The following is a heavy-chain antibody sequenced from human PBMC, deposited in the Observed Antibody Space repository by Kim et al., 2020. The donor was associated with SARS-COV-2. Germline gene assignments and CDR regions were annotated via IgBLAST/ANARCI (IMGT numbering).Heavy chain of an antibody. D-gene: IGHD1-26*01. CDR2: INHSGST. V-gene: IGHV4-34*01. Sequence: SETLSLTCAVYGGSFSGYYWSWIRQPPGKGLEWIGEINHSGSTNYNPSLKSRVTISVDTSKNQFSLKLSSVTAADTAVYYCARGRGANFDYWGQGTLVT. CDR3: ARGRGANFDY. J-gene: IGHJ4*02. CDR1: GGSFSGYY.